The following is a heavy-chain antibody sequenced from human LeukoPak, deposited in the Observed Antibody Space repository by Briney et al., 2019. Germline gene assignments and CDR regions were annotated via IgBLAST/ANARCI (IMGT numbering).Heavy chain of an antibody. D-gene: IGHD3-16*01. V-gene: IGHV4-30-2*01. CDR3: ASDGGKGRYNWFDP. CDR1: GGSISSGGYS. Sequence: PSETLSLTCAVSGGSISSGGYSWSWIRQPPGKGLEWIGYIYHSGSTYYNPSLKSRVTISVDRSKNQFSLKLSSVTAADTAVYYCASDGGKGRYNWFDPWGQGTLVTVSS. CDR2: IYHSGST. J-gene: IGHJ5*02.